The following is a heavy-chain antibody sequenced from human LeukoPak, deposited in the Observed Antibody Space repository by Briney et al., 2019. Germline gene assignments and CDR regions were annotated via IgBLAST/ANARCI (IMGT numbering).Heavy chain of an antibody. V-gene: IGHV1-8*01. Sequence: SVKVSCKASGYTFTSSDINWVRQAPGQGLEWVGWINPNSGRTGYAQKFQGRVTMTANTSTSTAYMELSSLRFDDTAVYYCARGRSCLAAAGTYDYWGQGTLITVSS. CDR3: ARGRSCLAAAGTYDY. J-gene: IGHJ4*02. CDR1: GYTFTSSD. D-gene: IGHD6-13*01. CDR2: INPNSGRT.